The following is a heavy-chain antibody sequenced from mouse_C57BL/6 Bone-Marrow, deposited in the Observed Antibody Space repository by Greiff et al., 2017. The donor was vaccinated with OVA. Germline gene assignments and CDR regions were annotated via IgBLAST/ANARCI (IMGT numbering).Heavy chain of an antibody. CDR2: LSPRSGNP. J-gene: IGHJ1*03. D-gene: IGHD1-1*01. CDR1: GYTFTSYG. Sequence: VKLMESGAELARPGASVKLSCKASGYTFTSYGISWVKQRTGQGLEWIGELSPRSGNPYYNEKFKGKATLTADKSSSTAYLAISSLTSQDSAFYFWAIGPYGCIYLYWYVDVWGTGTTVTVSS. V-gene: IGHV1-81*01. CDR3: AIGPYGCIYLYWYVDV.